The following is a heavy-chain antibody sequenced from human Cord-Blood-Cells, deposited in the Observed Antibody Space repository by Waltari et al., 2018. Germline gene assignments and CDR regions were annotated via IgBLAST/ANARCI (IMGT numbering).Heavy chain of an antibody. J-gene: IGHJ4*02. V-gene: IGHV4-39*01. CDR2: IYYSGRT. CDR1: GGSISSSSYY. D-gene: IGHD6-13*01. CDR3: ARRFRTYSSSWYGFDY. Sequence: QLQLQESGPGLVKPSETLSLTCTVSGGSISSSSYYWGWIRQPPGKGLEWMWSIYYSGRTYYNPALKSRVTISVDTSKNQFSLKLSSVTAADTAVYYCARRFRTYSSSWYGFDYWGQGTLVTVSS.